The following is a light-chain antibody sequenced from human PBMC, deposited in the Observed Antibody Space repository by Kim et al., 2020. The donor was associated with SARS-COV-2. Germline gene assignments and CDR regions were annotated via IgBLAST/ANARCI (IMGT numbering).Light chain of an antibody. CDR1: QSISSH. Sequence: DIQMSQSPSSLSASVGDRVTITCRTTQSISSHLNWYQQKPVRAPKLLISAASTLQGGVPSRFSGSGSETDFTLTISSLQPEDFATYLCQQSYITPFTFGPGTKVDIK. CDR3: QQSYITPFT. CDR2: AAS. V-gene: IGKV1-39*01. J-gene: IGKJ3*01.